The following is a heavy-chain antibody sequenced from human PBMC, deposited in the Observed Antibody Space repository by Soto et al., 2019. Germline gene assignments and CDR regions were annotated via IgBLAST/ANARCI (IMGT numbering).Heavy chain of an antibody. V-gene: IGHV4-61*01. D-gene: IGHD3-22*01. CDR3: ARGGSHDDSSGYGSIGY. Sequence: NPSETLSLTCTVSGGSVSSGPYYWSWIRQPPGKGLEWIGYIYYSGNTNYNPTLKSRVTISVDTSKNQFSLKLSSVTAADTAVYYCARGGSHDDSSGYGSIGYWGQGTLVTVSS. J-gene: IGHJ4*02. CDR1: GGSVSSGPYY. CDR2: IYYSGNT.